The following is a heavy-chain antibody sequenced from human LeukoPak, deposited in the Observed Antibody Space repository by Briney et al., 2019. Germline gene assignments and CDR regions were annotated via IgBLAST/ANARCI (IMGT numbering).Heavy chain of an antibody. CDR2: IYSSACT. Sequence: KPSETLSLTCTVSGDSISSYYWSWIRQPPGRGLAWIGYIYSSACTKYNPSLKSRVTISVDTSKNQFSLKLSSVTAADTAVYYCARARVRSYSYDSSGFYTSDWHFDLWGRGTLVTVSS. V-gene: IGHV4-59*01. J-gene: IGHJ2*01. CDR3: ARARVRSYSYDSSGFYTSDWHFDL. CDR1: GDSISSYY. D-gene: IGHD3-22*01.